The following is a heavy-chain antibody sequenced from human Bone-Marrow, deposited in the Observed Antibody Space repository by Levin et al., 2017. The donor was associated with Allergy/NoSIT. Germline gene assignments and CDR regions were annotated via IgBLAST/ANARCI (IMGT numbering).Heavy chain of an antibody. CDR1: GFTFSDYY. J-gene: IGHJ4*02. Sequence: PGGSLRLSCTASGFTFSDYYMSWIRQAPGKGLEWISYISGSGGIIYYGDSVKGRFTISRDNAKGSLYLQMSSLRVEDTALYSCVREAGGDCSRARCRSDSWGQGVLVTVSS. CDR3: VREAGGDCSRARCRSDS. CDR2: ISGSGGII. V-gene: IGHV3-11*01. D-gene: IGHD2-2*01.